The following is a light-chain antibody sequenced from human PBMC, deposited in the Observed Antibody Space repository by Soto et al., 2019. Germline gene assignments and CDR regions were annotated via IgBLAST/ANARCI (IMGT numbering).Light chain of an antibody. CDR2: WAS. V-gene: IGKV4-1*01. CDR3: QQYYSTLTWT. Sequence: DIVMTQSPDSLAVSLGERATINCKSSQSLFYSANNKNCLAWYQQKPGQPPKLLIYWASTRESGVPDRFSGSGSGTDFTLTISSLRAEDVAVYYCQQYYSTLTWTFGQGTKVDIK. CDR1: QSLFYSANNKNC. J-gene: IGKJ1*01.